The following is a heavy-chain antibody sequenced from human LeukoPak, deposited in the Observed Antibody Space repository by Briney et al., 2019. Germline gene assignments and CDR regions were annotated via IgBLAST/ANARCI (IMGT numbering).Heavy chain of an antibody. CDR3: ASSRLGYCSSTSCYLAPYYMDV. D-gene: IGHD2-2*01. CDR2: INHSGST. J-gene: IGHJ6*03. CDR1: GGSFSGYY. V-gene: IGHV4-34*01. Sequence: PLETLSLTCAVYGGSFSGYYWSWIRQPPGKGLEWIGEINHSGSTNYNPSLKSRVTISVDTSRNQFSLKLSSVTAADTAVYYCASSRLGYCSSTSCYLAPYYMDVWGKGTTVTVSS.